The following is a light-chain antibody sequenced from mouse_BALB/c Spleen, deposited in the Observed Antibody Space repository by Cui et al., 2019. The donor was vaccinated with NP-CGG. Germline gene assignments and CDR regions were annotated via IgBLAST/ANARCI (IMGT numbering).Light chain of an antibody. J-gene: IGLJ1*01. V-gene: IGLV1*01. Sequence: QAFVPQKSALTPSLGEPVTLPCPSVTGAVTTINYANWVQEKPDHLFTVLIGGTNNRAPGVPARFSGSLIGDKAALTITGAQTEDEAIYFCALWYSNHWVFGGGTKLTVL. CDR2: GTN. CDR3: ALWYSNHWV. CDR1: TGAVTTINY.